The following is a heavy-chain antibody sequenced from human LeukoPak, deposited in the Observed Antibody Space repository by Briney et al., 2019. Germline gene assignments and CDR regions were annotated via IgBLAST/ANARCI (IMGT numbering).Heavy chain of an antibody. V-gene: IGHV3-53*05. D-gene: IGHD3-3*01. J-gene: IGHJ4*02. CDR3: AKVGHYDFWSGYSD. CDR1: GFTVSTNY. Sequence: GGSLRLSCAASGFTVSTNYMNWVRQAPGKGLEWVSVIYSGGSTYYADSVKGRFTISRDNSKNTLYLQMNSLRAEDTAVYYCAKVGHYDFWSGYSDWGQGTLVTVSS. CDR2: IYSGGST.